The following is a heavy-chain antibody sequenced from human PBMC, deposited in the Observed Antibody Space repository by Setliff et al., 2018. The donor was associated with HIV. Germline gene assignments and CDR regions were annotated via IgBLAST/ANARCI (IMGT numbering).Heavy chain of an antibody. J-gene: IGHJ4*02. D-gene: IGHD2-15*01. CDR1: GDSISSSTFY. V-gene: IGHV4-39*01. CDR2: IYYNGDT. CDR3: ARRLVVVAAEDYFDS. Sequence: PSETLSLTCTVSGDSISSSTFYWGWNRQPPGKGLEYIGSIYYNGDTYSNPSLKSRVTISVDTSNNQYSLKLRSVTAADTAVYYCARRLVVVAAEDYFDSWGQGALFTVSS.